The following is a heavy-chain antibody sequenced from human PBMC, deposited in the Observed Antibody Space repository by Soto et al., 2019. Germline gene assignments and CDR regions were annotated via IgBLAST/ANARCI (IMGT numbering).Heavy chain of an antibody. CDR2: INPSGGST. CDR1: GYTFTSYY. V-gene: IGHV1-46*01. D-gene: IGHD3-10*01. Sequence: ASVKVSCKASGYTFTSYYMHWVRQAPGQGLEWMGIINPSGGSTSYAQKFQGRVTMTRDTSTSTVYMELSSLRSEDTAVYYCARDVLLWFGESSWTFDYWGQGTLVTVSS. CDR3: ARDVLLWFGESSWTFDY. J-gene: IGHJ4*02.